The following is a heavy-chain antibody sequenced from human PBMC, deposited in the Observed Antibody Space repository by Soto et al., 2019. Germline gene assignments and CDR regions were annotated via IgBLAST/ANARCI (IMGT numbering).Heavy chain of an antibody. CDR2: VTPIHGST. J-gene: IGHJ3*01. V-gene: IGHV1-69*08. CDR1: GGSFSSYT. D-gene: IGHD5-18*01. Sequence: QVQLVQSGAEVRKPGSSVKVSCKASGGSFSSYTINWVRQAPGQGLEWMGRVTPIHGSTNYAQKFQGRVTIIADNSTSTAYMQLGSLRSAAAAVDYCATRGYGEADALEVWGQGTMVTVSS. CDR3: ATRGYGEADALEV.